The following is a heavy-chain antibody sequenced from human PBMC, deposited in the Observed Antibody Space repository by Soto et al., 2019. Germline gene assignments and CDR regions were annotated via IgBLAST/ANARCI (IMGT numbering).Heavy chain of an antibody. Sequence: QVQLVQSGAEVKKPGSSVKVSCKASGGTFSSYTISWVRQATGQGLGWMGRIIPILGIANYAQKFQGRVTITADKSRSTAYRERSSLRSENTAVYYCARDLIVVVTASNGMDVWGQGTTVTVSS. CDR2: IIPILGIA. D-gene: IGHD2-21*02. V-gene: IGHV1-69*08. CDR1: GGTFSSYT. J-gene: IGHJ6*02. CDR3: ARDLIVVVTASNGMDV.